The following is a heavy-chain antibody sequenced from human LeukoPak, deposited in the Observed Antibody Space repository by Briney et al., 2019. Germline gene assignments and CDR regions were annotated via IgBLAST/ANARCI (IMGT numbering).Heavy chain of an antibody. J-gene: IGHJ4*02. Sequence: SETLSLTCIVSGTSMSGYYWSWIRQPPGKGLEWIGYIYYSGSTNYNPSLKSRVTISVDTSKNQFSLKLSSVTAADTAVYYCARGEMATTSFDYWGQGTLVTVSS. CDR1: GTSMSGYY. D-gene: IGHD5-24*01. CDR3: ARGEMATTSFDY. CDR2: IYYSGST. V-gene: IGHV4-59*08.